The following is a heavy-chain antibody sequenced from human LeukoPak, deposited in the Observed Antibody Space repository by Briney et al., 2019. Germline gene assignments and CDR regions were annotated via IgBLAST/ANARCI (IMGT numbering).Heavy chain of an antibody. D-gene: IGHD5-18*01. Sequence: GASVKVSCKASGYTFTGYYMHWVRQAPGQGLEWMGWISAYNGNTNYAQKLQGRVTMTTDTSTSTAYMELRSLRSDDTAVYYCARVIGGYSYGDYFDYWGQGTLVTVSS. V-gene: IGHV1-18*04. J-gene: IGHJ4*02. CDR1: GYTFTGYY. CDR2: ISAYNGNT. CDR3: ARVIGGYSYGDYFDY.